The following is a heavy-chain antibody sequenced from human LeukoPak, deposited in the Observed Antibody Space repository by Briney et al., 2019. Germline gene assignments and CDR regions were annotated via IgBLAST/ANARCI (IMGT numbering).Heavy chain of an antibody. CDR1: GGSFSSYA. V-gene: IGHV1-69*05. CDR2: IIPLFGAP. CDR3: AREEAYYYGSGSYSVFDY. Sequence: ASVKVSCKASGGSFSSYAISWVRQAPGQGLEWMGGIIPLFGAPNYAQKFQGRVTMTRDTSISTAYMELSRLRSDDTAVYYCAREEAYYYGSGSYSVFDYWGQGTLVTVSS. J-gene: IGHJ4*02. D-gene: IGHD3-10*01.